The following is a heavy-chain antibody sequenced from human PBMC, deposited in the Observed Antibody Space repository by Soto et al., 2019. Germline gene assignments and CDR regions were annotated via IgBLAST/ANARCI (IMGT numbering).Heavy chain of an antibody. Sequence: SETLSLTCTVSGGSIGSCYWSWIRQSPEKGLEWIAFIHHSGSTNYKPSLKSRVTMSVDTSTNQFSLKLNSVTAADTAVYYCTRHEGGAAADRPLDYWGQGTLVTVSS. J-gene: IGHJ4*02. V-gene: IGHV4-59*08. CDR2: IHHSGST. CDR3: TRHEGGAAADRPLDY. CDR1: GGSIGSCY. D-gene: IGHD6-13*01.